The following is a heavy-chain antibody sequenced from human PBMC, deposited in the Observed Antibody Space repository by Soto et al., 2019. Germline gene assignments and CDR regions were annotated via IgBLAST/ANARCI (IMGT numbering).Heavy chain of an antibody. CDR2: TSFSGYT. D-gene: IGHD3-22*01. Sequence: QVQLQESGPGLVKPSQTLSLTCTVSGDSVSGGDSYWSWIRQPPGKALEWIGYTSFSGYTSYTPSLTSRVTTSVDMSTSQSSLRLTSVTAADTAIYYCVRGGNPYHYATSGPGTFDKWGQGTLVSVSS. CDR1: GDSVSGGDSY. CDR3: VRGGNPYHYATSGPGTFDK. V-gene: IGHV4-30-4*01. J-gene: IGHJ4*02.